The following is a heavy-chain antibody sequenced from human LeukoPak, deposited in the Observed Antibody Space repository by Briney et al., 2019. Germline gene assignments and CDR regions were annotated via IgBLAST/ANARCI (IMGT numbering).Heavy chain of an antibody. CDR1: GYTFTSYD. D-gene: IGHD6-13*01. CDR2: MNPNSGNT. J-gene: IGHJ6*03. V-gene: IGHV1-8*01. Sequence: ASVKVSCKASGYTFTSYDINWVRQATGQGLEWMGWMNPNSGNTGYAQKFQGRVTMTRNTSISTAYMELSSLRSEDTAVYYCARGRYSSSWYYYYYYYMDVWGKGTTVTISS. CDR3: ARGRYSSSWYYYYYYYMDV.